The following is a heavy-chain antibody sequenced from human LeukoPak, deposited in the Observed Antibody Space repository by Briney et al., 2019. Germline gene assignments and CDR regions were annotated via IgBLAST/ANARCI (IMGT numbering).Heavy chain of an antibody. D-gene: IGHD3-10*02. CDR2: IKGEGSEK. V-gene: IGHV3-7*01. Sequence: GGSLRLSCAASGVTFSTYWMTWVREARGKGREGVANIKGEGSEKYYVDSLKGPFTISRDNAKNSLYLQMNSLRAEDTAVYYCPRDIFGGGDYWGQGTLVTVSS. CDR1: GVTFSTYW. CDR3: PRDIFGGGDY. J-gene: IGHJ4*02.